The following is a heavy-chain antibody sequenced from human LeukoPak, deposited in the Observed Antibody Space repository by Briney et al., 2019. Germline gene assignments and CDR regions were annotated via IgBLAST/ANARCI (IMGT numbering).Heavy chain of an antibody. CDR1: GDSISSSCCY. CDR2: IYYSGSS. D-gene: IGHD2-2*02. Sequence: PSETLSLTCTVSGDSISSSCCYWGWIRQPPGKGLEWIGSIYYSGSSFYNPSLKSRVTMSIDPSKNHFSLKLTSVTAADTAVYYCARVADAFYTYDRFDPWGQGTLVTVSS. J-gene: IGHJ5*02. V-gene: IGHV4-39*07. CDR3: ARVADAFYTYDRFDP.